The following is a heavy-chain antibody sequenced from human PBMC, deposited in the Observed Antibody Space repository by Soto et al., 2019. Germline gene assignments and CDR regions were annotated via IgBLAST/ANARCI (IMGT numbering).Heavy chain of an antibody. CDR3: ARGGYCSSTSCYYFDY. V-gene: IGHV4-34*01. J-gene: IGHJ4*02. Sequence: SETLSLTCAVYGGSFSGYYWSWIRQPPGKGLEWIGEINHSGSTNYNPSLKSRVTISVDTSKNQFSLKLSSVTAADTTVYYCARGGYCSSTSCYYFDYWGQGTMVTVS. CDR1: GGSFSGYY. D-gene: IGHD2-2*01. CDR2: INHSGST.